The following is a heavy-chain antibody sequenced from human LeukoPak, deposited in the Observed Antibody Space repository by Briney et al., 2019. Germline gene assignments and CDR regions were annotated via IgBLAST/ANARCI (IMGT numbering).Heavy chain of an antibody. Sequence: SVKVSCKASGFTFTSSAMQWVRQARGQRLEWIGWIVVGSGNTNYAQKFQERVTITRDMSTSTAYMELSSLRSEDTAVYYCAAVGDPPGRSLYNYYYYGMDVWGQGTTVTVPS. D-gene: IGHD2-8*01. CDR2: IVVGSGNT. CDR3: AAVGDPPGRSLYNYYYYGMDV. J-gene: IGHJ6*02. CDR1: GFTFTSSA. V-gene: IGHV1-58*02.